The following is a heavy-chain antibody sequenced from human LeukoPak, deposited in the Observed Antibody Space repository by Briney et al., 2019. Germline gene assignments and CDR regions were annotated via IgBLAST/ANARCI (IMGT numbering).Heavy chain of an antibody. CDR3: ARRRGPGYGDYPFDAFDI. CDR1: GYSFTSYW. V-gene: IGHV5-51*01. Sequence: GESLKISCKGSGYSFTSYWIGWVRQMPGKGLEWMGIIYPGDSDTRYSPSFQGQVTISADKSISTAYLQWSSLKASDTAMYYCARRRGPGYGDYPFDAFDIWGQGTMVTVSS. J-gene: IGHJ3*02. D-gene: IGHD4-17*01. CDR2: IYPGDSDT.